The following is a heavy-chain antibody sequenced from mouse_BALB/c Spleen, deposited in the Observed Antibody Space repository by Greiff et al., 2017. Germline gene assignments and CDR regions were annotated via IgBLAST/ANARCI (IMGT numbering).Heavy chain of an antibody. V-gene: IGHV3-6*02. J-gene: IGHJ1*01. CDR1: GYSITSGYY. CDR2: ISYDGSN. Sequence: EVQLQESGPGLVKPSQSLSLTCSVTGYSITSGYYWNWIRQFPGNKLEWMGYISYDGSNNYNPSLKNRISITRDTSKNQFFLKLNSVTTEDTATYYCASDTTVVAYWYFDVWGAGTTVTVSS. D-gene: IGHD1-1*01. CDR3: ASDTTVVAYWYFDV.